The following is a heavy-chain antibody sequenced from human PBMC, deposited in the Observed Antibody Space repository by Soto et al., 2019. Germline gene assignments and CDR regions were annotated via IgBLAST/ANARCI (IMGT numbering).Heavy chain of an antibody. V-gene: IGHV1-69*02. Sequence: QVQLVQSGTEVKKPGSSVTVSCKASGGPYNKYSISWVRQAPGQGLEWMGRIIPIFDITNYAQKFQGRVTITADKSTSTVYMDLSSLRSEDTAVYYCARSLLGDYYDSDGLDNWGQGTLVTVSS. J-gene: IGHJ4*02. D-gene: IGHD3-22*01. CDR3: ARSLLGDYYDSDGLDN. CDR2: IIPIFDIT. CDR1: GGPYNKYS.